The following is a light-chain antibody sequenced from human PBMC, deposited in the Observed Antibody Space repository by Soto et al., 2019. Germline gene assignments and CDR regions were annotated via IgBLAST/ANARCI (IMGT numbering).Light chain of an antibody. Sequence: QSVLAQPASVSGSPGQSITISCTGTGSDVGAYNSVSWYQQHPHKAPRLIIYKGTRRPSGISYRFSGSTSGNAASLTISALQADDEADYFCCSSAPESTYVFGTGTKVTVL. J-gene: IGLJ1*01. CDR1: GSDVGAYNS. CDR3: CSSAPESTYV. CDR2: KGT. V-gene: IGLV2-23*01.